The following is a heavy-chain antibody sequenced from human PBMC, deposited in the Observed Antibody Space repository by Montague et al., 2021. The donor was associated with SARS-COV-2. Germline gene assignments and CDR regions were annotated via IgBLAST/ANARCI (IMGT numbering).Heavy chain of an antibody. CDR2: IYYNGST. D-gene: IGHD3-9*01. J-gene: IGHJ5*02. Sequence: SETLSLTCTVSGASISSHPCCWIWQPPGKGQEWVGFIYYNGSTNPYHTLSRRSTLSIDTSKNQFPLTLTPETAADTAAYYCACLFDACWFDPWGQGTLVSVSS. CDR3: ACLFDACWFDP. CDR1: GASISSHP. V-gene: IGHV4-59*11.